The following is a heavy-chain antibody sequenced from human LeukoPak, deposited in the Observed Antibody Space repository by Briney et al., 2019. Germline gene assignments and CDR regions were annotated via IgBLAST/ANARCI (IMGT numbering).Heavy chain of an antibody. CDR2: IIPILGIA. CDR1: GGTFSSYT. J-gene: IGHJ4*02. V-gene: IGHV1-69*02. D-gene: IGHD6-13*01. CDR3: ARGIAAAGPPEY. Sequence: SVKVSCKASGGTFSSYTISWVRQAPGQGLEGMGRIIPILGIANYAQKFQGRVTITADKSTSTAYMELSSLRSEDTAVYYCARGIAAAGPPEYWGQGTLVTVSS.